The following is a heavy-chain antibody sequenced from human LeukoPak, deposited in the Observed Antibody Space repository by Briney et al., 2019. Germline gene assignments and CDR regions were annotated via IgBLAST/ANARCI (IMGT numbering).Heavy chain of an antibody. Sequence: GGSLRLSXAASGFTFSSHWMSWVRQAPGKGLEWVANIKQDGSEKYYVDSVKGRFSISRDNAKNSLYLQMNSLRVEDTAVYYCARDYSLNYWGQGTPVTVSS. CDR3: ARDYSLNY. J-gene: IGHJ4*02. CDR2: IKQDGSEK. D-gene: IGHD2-21*01. CDR1: GFTFSSHW. V-gene: IGHV3-7*01.